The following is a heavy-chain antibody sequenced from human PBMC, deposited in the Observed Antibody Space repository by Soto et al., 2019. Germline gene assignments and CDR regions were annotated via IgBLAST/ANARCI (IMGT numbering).Heavy chain of an antibody. D-gene: IGHD6-25*01. Sequence: QVQLVQSGAEVKKPGASVKVSCKASGYTFANYGISWVRRAPGQGLEWMAWISAYNGNTNHAQKLQGRVTLTTATSTSTAYFDLSSLRSDDTAVYYCARDDRTAGHGSYAYFDYWGQGTLVTVSS. CDR1: GYTFANYG. V-gene: IGHV1-18*01. CDR3: ARDDRTAGHGSYAYFDY. CDR2: ISAYNGNT. J-gene: IGHJ4*02.